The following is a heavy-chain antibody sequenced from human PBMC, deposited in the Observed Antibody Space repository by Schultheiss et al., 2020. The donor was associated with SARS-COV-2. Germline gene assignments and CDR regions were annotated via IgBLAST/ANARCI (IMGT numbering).Heavy chain of an antibody. CDR2: IYYSGKT. Sequence: SQTLSLTCTVSGGSISSGGYYWSWIRQHPGKGLEWIGYIYYSGKTYYNPSLQSRVTISVDTSRNQFSLKLTSVTAADTARYFCARHLKYSDSSGSYPEYFQHWGQGTLVTVSS. D-gene: IGHD3-22*01. V-gene: IGHV4-31*03. CDR3: ARHLKYSDSSGSYPEYFQH. J-gene: IGHJ1*01. CDR1: GGSISSGGYY.